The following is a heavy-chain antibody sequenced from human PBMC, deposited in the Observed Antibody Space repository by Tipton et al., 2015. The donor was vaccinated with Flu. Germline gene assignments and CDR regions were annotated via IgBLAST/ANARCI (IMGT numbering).Heavy chain of an antibody. Sequence: TLSLTCTVSGASITTYYWSWIRQSPGKGLEWIGYIYYYGSTKYNPSLQRRVTMSVDTSKNQFSLRLSSVTAADTAVYFCAKLNYGDFFDYWGQGTLVTVSS. J-gene: IGHJ4*02. CDR1: GASITTYY. CDR3: AKLNYGDFFDY. CDR2: IYYYGST. V-gene: IGHV4-59*01. D-gene: IGHD4-17*01.